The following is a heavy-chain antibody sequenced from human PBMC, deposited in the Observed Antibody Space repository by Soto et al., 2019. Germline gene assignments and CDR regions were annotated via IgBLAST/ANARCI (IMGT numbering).Heavy chain of an antibody. D-gene: IGHD4-17*01. CDR1: GFTFDDYA. CDR2: ISWNSGSI. V-gene: IGHV3-9*01. J-gene: IGHJ4*02. CDR3: AKVSYGDYGPGDY. Sequence: EVQLVESGGGLVQAGRSLTLPCAASGFTFDDYAMHWVRQAPGKGLEWVSGISWNSGSIGYADSVKGGFTISRDNAKNSLYLQMDSLRAEDTALYYCAKVSYGDYGPGDYWGQGTLVTVSS.